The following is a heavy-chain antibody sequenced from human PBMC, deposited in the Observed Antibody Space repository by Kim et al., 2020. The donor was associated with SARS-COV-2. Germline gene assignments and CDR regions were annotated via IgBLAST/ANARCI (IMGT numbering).Heavy chain of an antibody. CDR1: GFIFSDYS. CDR3: AKDRRNMGGDKWFNA. Sequence: GGSLRLSCVASGFIFSDYSMNWVRQAPGKGLEWVASINMNSNYRTYADSVRGRFTISRDDAKNSLFLQLSSLRVEDTAVYYCAKDRRNMGGDKWFNAWG. V-gene: IGHV3-21*04. D-gene: IGHD3-16*01. J-gene: IGHJ5*01. CDR2: INMNSNYR.